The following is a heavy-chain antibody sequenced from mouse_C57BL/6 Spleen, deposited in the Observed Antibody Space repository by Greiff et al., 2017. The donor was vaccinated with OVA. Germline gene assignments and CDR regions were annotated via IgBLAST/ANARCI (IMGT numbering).Heavy chain of an antibody. J-gene: IGHJ2*01. CDR2: IDPSDSYT. CDR3: ARWLPNYFDY. CDR1: GYTFTSYW. Sequence: VKLQQPGAELVKPGASVKLSCKASGYTFTSYWMQWVKQRPGQGLEWIGEIDPSDSYTNYNQKFKGKATLTVDTSSSTAYMQLSSLTSEDSAVYYCARWLPNYFDYWGQGTTLTVSS. D-gene: IGHD2-2*01. V-gene: IGHV1-50*01.